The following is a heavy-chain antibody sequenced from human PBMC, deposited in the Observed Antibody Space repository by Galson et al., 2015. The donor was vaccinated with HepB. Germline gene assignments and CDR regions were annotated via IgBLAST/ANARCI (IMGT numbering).Heavy chain of an antibody. CDR3: AQDRRSSGMYGWFDP. J-gene: IGHJ5*02. CDR1: GFTFSSYA. Sequence: SLRLSCAASGFTFSSYAMSWVRQAPGKGLEWVSSINTNGGSTYYADSVKGRFTISRDNSRNSLYLQMNSLRDEDTALYYGAQDRRSSGMYGWFDPWGQGTRVTVSS. CDR2: INTNGGST. D-gene: IGHD6-19*01. V-gene: IGHV3-23*01.